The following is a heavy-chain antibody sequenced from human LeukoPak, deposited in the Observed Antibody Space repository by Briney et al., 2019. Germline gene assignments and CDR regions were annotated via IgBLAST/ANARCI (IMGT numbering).Heavy chain of an antibody. V-gene: IGHV4-4*07. J-gene: IGHJ3*02. CDR1: GGSISSYY. CDR3: ARDSGAYYYDSSGYYYDAFDI. D-gene: IGHD3-22*01. Sequence: SETLSLTCTVSGGSISSYYWSWIRQPAGKGLEWIGRIYTSGSTNYNPSLKSRVTMSVDTSKNQFSLKLSSVTAADTAVYYCARDSGAYYYDSSGYYYDAFDIWGQGTMVTVSS. CDR2: IYTSGST.